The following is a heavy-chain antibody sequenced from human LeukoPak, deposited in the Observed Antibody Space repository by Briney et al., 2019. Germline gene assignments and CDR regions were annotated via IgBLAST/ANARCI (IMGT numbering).Heavy chain of an antibody. V-gene: IGHV3-74*01. CDR1: GFTFSSYW. J-gene: IGHJ4*02. Sequence: TGGSLRLSCAASGFTFSSYWMHWVRQAPGKGLVWVSRINSDGSSTSYADSVKGRFTISRDNAKNTLYLQMNSLRVEDTAVYYCARGGYYYDSSGYYQLDYWGQGTLVTVSS. CDR2: INSDGSST. D-gene: IGHD3-22*01. CDR3: ARGGYYYDSSGYYQLDY.